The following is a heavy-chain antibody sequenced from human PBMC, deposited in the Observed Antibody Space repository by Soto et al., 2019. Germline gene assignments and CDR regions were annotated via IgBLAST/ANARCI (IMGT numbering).Heavy chain of an antibody. CDR1: GGACSKHA. V-gene: IGHV1-46*01. D-gene: IGHD3-10*01. CDR3: AREYYYGSGPWY. Sequence: ASVKVSCKASGGACSKHAINWVLQAPGQGLEWMGIINPSGGSTSYAQKFQGRVTMTTDTSTSTAYMELRSLRSDDTAVYYCAREYYYGSGPWYWGPGTLVTVSS. J-gene: IGHJ4*02. CDR2: INPSGGST.